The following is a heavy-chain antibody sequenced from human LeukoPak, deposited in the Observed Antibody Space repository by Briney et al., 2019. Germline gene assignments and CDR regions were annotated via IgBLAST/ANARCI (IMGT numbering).Heavy chain of an antibody. D-gene: IGHD6-13*01. CDR1: GFTFSSYA. CDR2: ISNDGSDK. V-gene: IGHV3-30-3*01. J-gene: IGHJ4*02. CDR3: ARDVSAAADYYFDY. Sequence: GGALRLSCAASGFTFSSYAMHWVRQAPGKGLEWVAVISNDGSDKYFADSVKGRFSISRDNSKNTLYLQMNSLRAEDTAVYYCARDVSAAADYYFDYWGQGTLVTVSS.